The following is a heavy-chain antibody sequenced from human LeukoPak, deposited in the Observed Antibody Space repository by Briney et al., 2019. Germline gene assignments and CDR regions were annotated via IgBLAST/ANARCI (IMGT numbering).Heavy chain of an antibody. J-gene: IGHJ4*02. Sequence: GGSLRLSCAASGFTFSSYAMSWVRQAPGKGLEWVSAISGSGGSTHYADAVKGRFTISRDNSKNTLYLQMNSLRAEDTALYYCVRNSGGSAAHPFDYWGQGTLVTVSS. CDR3: VRNSGGSAAHPFDY. V-gene: IGHV3-23*01. D-gene: IGHD6-13*01. CDR2: ISGSGGST. CDR1: GFTFSSYA.